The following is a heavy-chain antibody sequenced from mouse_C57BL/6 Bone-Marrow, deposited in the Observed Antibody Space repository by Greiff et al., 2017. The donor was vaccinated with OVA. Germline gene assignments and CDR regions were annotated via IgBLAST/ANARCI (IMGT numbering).Heavy chain of an antibody. D-gene: IGHD2-2*01. V-gene: IGHV2-2*01. Sequence: VQGVESGPGLVQPSQSLSITCTVSGFSLTSYGVHWVRQSPGKGLEWLGVIWSGGSPDYTAAFISRLCISKDNSKSQVFFKMNSLQADDTAIYYCARVYYGYVSYAMDYWGQGTSVTVSS. CDR2: IWSGGSP. CDR3: ARVYYGYVSYAMDY. J-gene: IGHJ4*01. CDR1: GFSLTSYG.